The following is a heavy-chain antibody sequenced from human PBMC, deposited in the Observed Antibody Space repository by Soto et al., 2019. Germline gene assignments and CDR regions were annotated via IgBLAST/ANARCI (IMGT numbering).Heavy chain of an antibody. CDR1: GGSISSGGYS. Sequence: SETLSLTCAVSGGSISSGGYSWSWIRQPPGKGLEWIGYIYHSGSTYYNPSLKSRVTISIDTSKNQFSLKLTSVTAADTAVYYCATYDVDTAMDRWGQGTLVTVSS. CDR2: IYHSGST. V-gene: IGHV4-30-2*01. D-gene: IGHD5-18*01. CDR3: ATYDVDTAMDR. J-gene: IGHJ5*02.